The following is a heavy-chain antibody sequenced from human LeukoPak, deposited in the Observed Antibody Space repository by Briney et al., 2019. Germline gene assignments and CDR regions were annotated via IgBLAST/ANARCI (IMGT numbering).Heavy chain of an antibody. J-gene: IGHJ4*02. CDR2: INQGGSVQ. V-gene: IGHV3-7*01. Sequence: GGSLRLSCAASGFTFRSYWMSWVRQTPGKGLEWVANINQGGSVQYYMDSVKGRFTISRDDAKNSLYVQMNSLRDEDTAVYYCARVEYSGWNLEYWGQGTLVTVSS. CDR1: GFTFRSYW. CDR3: ARVEYSGWNLEY. D-gene: IGHD5-12*01.